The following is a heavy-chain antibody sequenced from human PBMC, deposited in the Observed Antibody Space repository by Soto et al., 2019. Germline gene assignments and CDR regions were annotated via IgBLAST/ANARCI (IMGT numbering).Heavy chain of an antibody. D-gene: IGHD5-18*01. CDR3: ARGGANLKPKPLNFSYGHYYYGMDV. CDR2: ISYDGSNK. J-gene: IGHJ6*02. V-gene: IGHV3-30-3*01. Sequence: GGSLRLSCAASGFTFSSYAMHWVRQAPGKGLEWVAVISYDGSNKYYADSVKGRFTISRDNSKNTLYLQMNSLRAEDTAVYYCARGGANLKPKPLNFSYGHYYYGMDVWGQGTTVTVSS. CDR1: GFTFSSYA.